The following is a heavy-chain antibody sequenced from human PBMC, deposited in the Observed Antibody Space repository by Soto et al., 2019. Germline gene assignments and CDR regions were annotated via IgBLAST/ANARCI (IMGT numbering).Heavy chain of an antibody. J-gene: IGHJ5*02. Sequence: LRLSCAASGFTFSSYGMHWVRQAPGKGLEWVAVISYDGSNKYYADSVKGRFTISRDNSKNTLYLQMNSLRAEDTAVYYCAKDQTWFDPWGQGTLVTVSS. V-gene: IGHV3-30*18. CDR1: GFTFSSYG. CDR2: ISYDGSNK. CDR3: AKDQTWFDP.